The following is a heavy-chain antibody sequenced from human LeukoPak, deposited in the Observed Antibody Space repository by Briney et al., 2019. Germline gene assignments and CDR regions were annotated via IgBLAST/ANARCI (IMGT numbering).Heavy chain of an antibody. V-gene: IGHV3-49*04. D-gene: IGHD3-22*01. Sequence: GGSLRLSCAASGFTFGDYAGSWVRQAPGKGQEWIGFIRSKAYGGTTQYAASVKGRFTLSRDDSKSITYLQMNSLKTEDTAVYYCTRDHPYYYDNSGYPLDYWGQGTLVTVSS. J-gene: IGHJ4*02. CDR2: IRSKAYGGTT. CDR3: TRDHPYYYDNSGYPLDY. CDR1: GFTFGDYA.